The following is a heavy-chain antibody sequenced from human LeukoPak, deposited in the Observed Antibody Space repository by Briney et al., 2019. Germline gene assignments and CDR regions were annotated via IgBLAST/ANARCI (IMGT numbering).Heavy chain of an antibody. D-gene: IGHD4-11*01. J-gene: IGHJ3*02. CDR1: GGTFSSYA. CDR2: IIPIFGTA. V-gene: IGHV1-69*13. CDR3: ARDLGYSNYENAFDI. Sequence: SVKVSCKASGGTFSSYAISWVRQAPGQGLEWMGGIIPIFGTANYAQKFQGRVTITADESTSTAYMELSSLRSEDTAVYYCARDLGYSNYENAFDIWGQGTMVTVSS.